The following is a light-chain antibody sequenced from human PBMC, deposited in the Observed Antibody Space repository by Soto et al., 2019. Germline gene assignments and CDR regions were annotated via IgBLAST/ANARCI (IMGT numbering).Light chain of an antibody. CDR3: LQSYSTPLS. CDR1: QNIDNY. J-gene: IGKJ4*01. CDR2: ATS. Sequence: DIQMAQSPSSLSASLGDRVTITCRASQNIDNYLNWYQQKPGKAPKLLIYATSTLQSGVPSRFSGSGSGTEFTLTISSLQPEDFATYYCLQSYSTPLSFGGGTKVDIK. V-gene: IGKV1-39*01.